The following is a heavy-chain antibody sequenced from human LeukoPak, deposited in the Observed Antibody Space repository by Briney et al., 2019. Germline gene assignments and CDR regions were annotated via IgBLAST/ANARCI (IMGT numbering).Heavy chain of an antibody. Sequence: GGSLRLSCVVSGFTFSSYWMSWVRQAPGKGLEWVANIKQDGTEKYYVDSVKGRFTISRDNAKNSLYLQMNSLRAEDTAVYYCARHRTPRAVLDFDYWGQGTLVTVSS. D-gene: IGHD4-23*01. CDR2: IKQDGTEK. CDR3: ARHRTPRAVLDFDY. CDR1: GFTFSSYW. J-gene: IGHJ4*02. V-gene: IGHV3-7*01.